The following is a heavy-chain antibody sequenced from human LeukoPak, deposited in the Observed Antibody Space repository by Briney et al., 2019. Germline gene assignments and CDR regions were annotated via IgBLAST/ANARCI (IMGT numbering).Heavy chain of an antibody. D-gene: IGHD4-17*01. CDR3: ANRPDYGDHQSDFDY. V-gene: IGHV3-23*01. J-gene: IGHJ4*02. Sequence: GGSLRLSCAASGFTFSSYRMNWVRQAPGKGLEWVSAISGSGGSTYYADSVKGRFTISRDNSKNTLYLQMNSLRAEDTAVYYCANRPDYGDHQSDFDYWGQGTLVTVSS. CDR2: ISGSGGST. CDR1: GFTFSSYR.